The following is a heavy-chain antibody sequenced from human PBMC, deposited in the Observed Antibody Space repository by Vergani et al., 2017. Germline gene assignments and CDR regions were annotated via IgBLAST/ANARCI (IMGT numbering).Heavy chain of an antibody. CDR2: IYGSGNI. CDR3: ARGETRTDWLDP. CDR1: GYSISSGYY. V-gene: IGHV4-38-2*02. Sequence: QVQLQESGPGLVKPSETLSLTCTVSGYSISSGYYWGWIRQPAGKGLEWIGRIYGSGNINYNPSLESRVTISRDTSKNQFSLKVHSVTAADTAGYYCARGETRTDWLDPWGQGTQVIVSS. J-gene: IGHJ5*02. D-gene: IGHD3/OR15-3a*01.